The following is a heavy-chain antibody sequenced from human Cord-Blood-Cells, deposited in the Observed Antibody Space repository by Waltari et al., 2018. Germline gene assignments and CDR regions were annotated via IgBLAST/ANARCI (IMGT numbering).Heavy chain of an antibody. CDR1: GFTFSSSS. CDR2: ISSSSSTI. CDR3: ARKYCSSTSCYDAFDI. D-gene: IGHD2-2*01. J-gene: IGHJ3*02. Sequence: EVQLVESGGGLVQPGGSLRLSCAASGFTFSSSSMNWVRQAPGKGLEWVSYISSSSSTIYYADSVKGRFTISRDNAKNSLYLQMNSLRAEDTAVYYCARKYCSSTSCYDAFDIWGQGTMVTVSS. V-gene: IGHV3-48*01.